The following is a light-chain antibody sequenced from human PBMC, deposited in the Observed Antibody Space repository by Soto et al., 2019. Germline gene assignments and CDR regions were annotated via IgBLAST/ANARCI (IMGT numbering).Light chain of an antibody. V-gene: IGLV2-8*01. Sequence: QSVLTQPPSASGSPGQSVTISCTGTSSDVGGYDYVSWYQQHPGKAPKLMIYEVSKRPSGVPDRFSGSKSGNTASLTVSGLQAEDAADYDCSSYAGSNVVFGTGTKVTV. CDR2: EVS. CDR3: SSYAGSNVV. J-gene: IGLJ1*01. CDR1: SSDVGGYDY.